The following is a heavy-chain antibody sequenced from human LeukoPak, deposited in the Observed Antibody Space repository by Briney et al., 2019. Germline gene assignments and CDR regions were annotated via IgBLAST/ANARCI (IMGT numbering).Heavy chain of an antibody. J-gene: IGHJ6*02. Sequence: GGSLRLSCAASGFTFSSYAMSWVRQAPGKGLEWVSAISGSGGSTYYADSVKGRFTISRDNSKNTLYLQMNSLRAEDTAVYYCAKDRITMVRGVSRNLVYYYYGMDVWGQGTTVTVSS. V-gene: IGHV3-23*01. CDR3: AKDRITMVRGVSRNLVYYYYGMDV. D-gene: IGHD3-10*01. CDR2: ISGSGGST. CDR1: GFTFSSYA.